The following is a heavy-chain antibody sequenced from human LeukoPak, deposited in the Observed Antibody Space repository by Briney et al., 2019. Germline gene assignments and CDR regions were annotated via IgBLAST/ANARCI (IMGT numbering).Heavy chain of an antibody. D-gene: IGHD1-1*01. V-gene: IGHV3-64D*06. CDR3: VKEGYLVRAGYFDY. J-gene: IGHJ4*02. CDR2: ISGNGGSR. CDR1: GFTFSDYA. Sequence: GGSLRLSCSTSGFTFSDYALYWVRQAPGMGLEYVSSISGNGGSRCYADSVKGRFTISRDNSKNTLSLQMSSLRAEDTALYYCVKEGYLVRAGYFDYWGQGALVTVSS.